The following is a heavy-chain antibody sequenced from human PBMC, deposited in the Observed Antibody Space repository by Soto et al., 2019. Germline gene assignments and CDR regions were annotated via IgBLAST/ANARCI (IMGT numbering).Heavy chain of an antibody. CDR1: GGSISSYY. J-gene: IGHJ4*02. V-gene: IGHV4-59*01. CDR3: ARAPLYNWNYGFDY. Sequence: SETLSLTCTGSGGSISSYYWSWIRQPPGKGLEWIGYIYYSGSTNYNPSLKSRVTISVDTSKNQFSLKLSSVTAADTAVYYCARAPLYNWNYGFDYWGQGTLVTVSS. CDR2: IYYSGST. D-gene: IGHD1-7*01.